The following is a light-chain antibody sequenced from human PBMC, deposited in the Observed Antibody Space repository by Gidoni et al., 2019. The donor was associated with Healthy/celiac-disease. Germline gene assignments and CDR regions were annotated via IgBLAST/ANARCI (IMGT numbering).Light chain of an antibody. V-gene: IGLV3-1*01. CDR1: KLGDKY. J-gene: IGLJ2*01. Sequence: SYELTQPPSVSVSPGQTASITCSGDKLGDKYACWYQQKPCHSPVLVIYQDSKRPSGIPERFSGSNSGNTATLTISWTQAMDEADYYCQAWDISTRVFGGGTKLTVL. CDR3: QAWDISTRV. CDR2: QDS.